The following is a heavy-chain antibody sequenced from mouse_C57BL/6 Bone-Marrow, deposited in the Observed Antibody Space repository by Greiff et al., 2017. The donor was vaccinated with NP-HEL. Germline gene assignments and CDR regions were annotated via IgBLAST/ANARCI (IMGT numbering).Heavy chain of an antibody. V-gene: IGHV1-81*01. Sequence: QVQLKQSGAELARPGASVKLSCKASGYTFTSYGISWVKQRTGQGLEWIGEIYPRSGNTYYNEKFKGKATLTADKSSSTAYMELRSLTSEDSAVYFCARNYGSSYPHWYFDVWGTGTTVTVSS. J-gene: IGHJ1*03. CDR2: IYPRSGNT. D-gene: IGHD1-1*01. CDR1: GYTFTSYG. CDR3: ARNYGSSYPHWYFDV.